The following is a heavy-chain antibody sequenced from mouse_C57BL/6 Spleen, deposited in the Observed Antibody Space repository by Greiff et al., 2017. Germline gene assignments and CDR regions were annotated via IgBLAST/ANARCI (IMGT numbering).Heavy chain of an antibody. J-gene: IGHJ1*03. CDR3: ARPMVTTGGYFDV. V-gene: IGHV5-17*01. CDR2: ICSGSSTI. D-gene: IGHD2-2*01. Sequence: EVKLLESGGGLVKPGGSLKLSCAASGFTFSDYGMHWVRQAPGKGLEWVAYICSGSSTIYYADTLKGRFTISRDNAKNTLYLQMTSLRSEDTAMYYCARPMVTTGGYFDVWGTGTTVTVSS. CDR1: GFTFSDYG.